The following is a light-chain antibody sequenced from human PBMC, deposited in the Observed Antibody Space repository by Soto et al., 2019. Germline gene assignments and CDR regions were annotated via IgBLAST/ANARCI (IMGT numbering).Light chain of an antibody. V-gene: IGKV3-11*01. J-gene: IGKJ1*01. CDR2: GAS. CDR1: QSVSNY. CDR3: QERPRWPPST. Sequence: EILWTQARATVALAPGDGPAVSCSASQSVSNYLAWYQQNPGQATRLLIYGASRRATGLPDRFSGSGSGTDSTLTISSLEPEACAVSYCQERPRWPPSTFGKGTKVDIK.